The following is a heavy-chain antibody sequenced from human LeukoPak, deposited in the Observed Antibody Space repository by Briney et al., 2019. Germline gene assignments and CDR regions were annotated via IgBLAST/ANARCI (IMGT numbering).Heavy chain of an antibody. D-gene: IGHD2-2*01. V-gene: IGHV1-46*01. Sequence: ASVKVSCKASGYTFTSNYIHWVRQAPGQGLEWMGMIYPRDGSTSYAQKFQGRVTMTTDTSTSTAYMELRSLRSDDTAVYYCARTVDCSSTSCYFLGWGHYYYYGMDVWGQGTTVTVSS. CDR3: ARTVDCSSTSCYFLGWGHYYYYGMDV. CDR2: IYPRDGST. J-gene: IGHJ6*02. CDR1: GYTFTSNY.